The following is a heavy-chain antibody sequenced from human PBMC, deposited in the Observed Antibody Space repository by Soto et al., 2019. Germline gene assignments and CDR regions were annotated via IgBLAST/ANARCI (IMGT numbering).Heavy chain of an antibody. D-gene: IGHD6-6*01. J-gene: IGHJ2*01. CDR3: ARHTRIAARTRAWYFDL. V-gene: IGHV4-59*08. CDR1: GGSISSYY. Sequence: QVQLQESGPGLVKPSETLSLTCTVSGGSISSYYWSWIRQPPGKGLEWIGYIYYSGSTNYNPSLNSRVTISVDTSKNQFSLKLSSVTAADTAVYYCARHTRIAARTRAWYFDLWGRGTLVTVSS. CDR2: IYYSGST.